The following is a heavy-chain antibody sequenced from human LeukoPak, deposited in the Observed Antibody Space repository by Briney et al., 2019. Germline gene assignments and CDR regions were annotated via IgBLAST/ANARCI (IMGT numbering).Heavy chain of an antibody. J-gene: IGHJ3*02. D-gene: IGHD2-2*02. CDR2: IIPIFGTA. Sequence: ASVKVSCKASGGTFSSYAISWVRQAPGQGLEWMGGIIPIFGTANYAKKFQGRVTITTDESTSTAYMELSSLRSEDTAVYYCARGYQLLYDAFDIWGQGTMVTVSS. V-gene: IGHV1-69*05. CDR1: GGTFSSYA. CDR3: ARGYQLLYDAFDI.